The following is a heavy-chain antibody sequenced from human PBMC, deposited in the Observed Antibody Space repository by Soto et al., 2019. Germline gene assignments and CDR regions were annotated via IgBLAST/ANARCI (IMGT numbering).Heavy chain of an antibody. D-gene: IGHD5-12*01. CDR2: ITPIFGAA. CDR3: ARVLVATTPGYYYYYGMDV. J-gene: IGHJ6*02. V-gene: IGHV1-69*13. Sequence: SVKVSCKDSGGPFSSYAIRWVRQAPGQGLEWMADITPIFGAANYAQKFQSRVTITADESTSTAYMELSSVRAEDTAVYYCARVLVATTPGYYYYYGMDVWGQGTTVTVSS. CDR1: GGPFSSYA.